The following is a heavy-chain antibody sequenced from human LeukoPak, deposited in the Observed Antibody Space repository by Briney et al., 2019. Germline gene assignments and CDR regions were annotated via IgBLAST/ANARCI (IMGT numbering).Heavy chain of an antibody. CDR1: AYSISNDYY. CDR3: AKEVARRTGGFDP. J-gene: IGHJ5*02. V-gene: IGHV4-38-2*02. D-gene: IGHD3/OR15-3a*01. CDR2: IYYSGTT. Sequence: SETLSLTCTVSAYSISNDYYWVWIRQPPGKGLGWIGSIYYSGTTYYNPSLKSRVTISVDTSKNQFSLKLSSVTAADTAVYYCAKEVARRTGGFDPWGQGTLVTVSS.